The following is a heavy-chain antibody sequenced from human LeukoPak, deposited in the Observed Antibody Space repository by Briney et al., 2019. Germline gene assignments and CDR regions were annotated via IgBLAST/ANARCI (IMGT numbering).Heavy chain of an antibody. D-gene: IGHD3-10*01. CDR3: ARGPYGSGSYYIITNWFDP. J-gene: IGHJ5*02. CDR1: GGSISNNHYY. Sequence: PSETLSLTCTVSGGSISNNHYYWTWIRQPPGKGLEWIGYIYHSGSTYYNPSLKSRVTISVDTSKNQFSLKLSSVTAADTAVYYCARGPYGSGSYYIITNWFDPWGQGTLVTVSS. CDR2: IYHSGST. V-gene: IGHV4-30-2*01.